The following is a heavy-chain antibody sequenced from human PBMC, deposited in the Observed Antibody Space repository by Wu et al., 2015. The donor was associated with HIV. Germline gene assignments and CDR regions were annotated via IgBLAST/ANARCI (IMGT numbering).Heavy chain of an antibody. J-gene: IGHJ6*03. Sequence: QVQLVQSGVEVKKPGSSVKVSCKASGGTFSNYAINWVRQAPGQGLEWMGGIIPIFGTANYAQKFQGRVSVTADEVTTTAFMELSSLRSEDTAVYYCARAGMPADYYYYYYMDVVGKGTTVTVSS. V-gene: IGHV1-69*12. CDR2: IIPIFGTA. CDR3: ARAGMPADYYYYYYMDV. CDR1: GGTFSNYA. D-gene: IGHD2-2*01.